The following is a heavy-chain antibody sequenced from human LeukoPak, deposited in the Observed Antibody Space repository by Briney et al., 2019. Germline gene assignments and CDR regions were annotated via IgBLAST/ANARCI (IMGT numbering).Heavy chain of an antibody. J-gene: IGHJ4*02. CDR2: INPNSGGT. V-gene: IGHV1-2*02. D-gene: IGHD1-26*01. CDR1: GYTFTGYY. CDR3: ARGRPRRELPRFDY. Sequence: ASVKVSCKASGYTFTGYYMHWVRQAPGQGLEWMGWINPNSGGTNYAQKFQGRVTMTRDTSISTAYMELSRLRSDDTAVYYCARGRPRRELPRFDYWGQGTLVTVSS.